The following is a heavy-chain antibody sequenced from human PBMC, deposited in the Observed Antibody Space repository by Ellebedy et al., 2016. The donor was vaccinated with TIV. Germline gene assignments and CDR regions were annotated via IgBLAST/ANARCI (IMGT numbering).Heavy chain of an antibody. CDR3: ARDPPYSGSYYDYYYYYMDV. CDR1: GFTFSDYY. V-gene: IGHV3-11*04. J-gene: IGHJ6*03. CDR2: ISSSGSTI. Sequence: GESLKISCAASGFTFSDYYMSWIRQAPGKGLEWVSYISSSGSTIYYADSVKGRFTISRDNAKNSLYLQMNSLRAEDTAVYYCARDPPYSGSYYDYYYYYMDVWGKGTTVTVSS. D-gene: IGHD1-26*01.